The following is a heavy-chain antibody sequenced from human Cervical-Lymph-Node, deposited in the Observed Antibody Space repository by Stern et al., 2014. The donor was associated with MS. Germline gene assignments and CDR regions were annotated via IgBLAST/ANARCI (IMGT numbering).Heavy chain of an antibody. CDR1: GGSISSSSYY. CDR2: IYYSGST. V-gene: IGHV4-39*01. CDR3: ARWAYSSGWYNWFDP. J-gene: IGHJ5*02. D-gene: IGHD3-22*01. Sequence: VQLVESGPGLVKPSETLSLTCTVSGGSISSSSYYWGWIRQPPGKGLEWIGRIYYSGSTYYNPSLKSRVNIYVDTSKDQFSLKLSSVTAADTAVYYCARWAYSSGWYNWFDPWGQGTLVTVSS.